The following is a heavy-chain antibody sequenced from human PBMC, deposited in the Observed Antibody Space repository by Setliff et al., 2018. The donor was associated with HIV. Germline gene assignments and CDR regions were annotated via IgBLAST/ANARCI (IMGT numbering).Heavy chain of an antibody. D-gene: IGHD3-10*01. Sequence: GGSLRLSCEASGFPFSAYAFSWVRQAPGKGLEWVSTSGNGGIIVYTDSVKGRFTISRDNSKNTLYVQMNSLRAEDTAVYYCARHDVVRGAIDNWGQGTLVTVSS. CDR2: SGNGGII. CDR3: ARHDVVRGAIDN. CDR1: GFPFSAYA. V-gene: IGHV3-23*01. J-gene: IGHJ4*02.